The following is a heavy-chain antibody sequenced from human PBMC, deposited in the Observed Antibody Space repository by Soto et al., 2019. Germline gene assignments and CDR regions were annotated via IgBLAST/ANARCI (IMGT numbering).Heavy chain of an antibody. V-gene: IGHV1-18*01. J-gene: IGHJ4*02. CDR1: GYTFTSYG. CDR3: AKDMFYSSGWPPSTFVDY. CDR2: ISAYSGNT. Sequence: ASVKVSCKASGYTFTSYGISWVRQAPGQGLEWMGWISAYSGNTNYAQKLQGRVTMTTDTSTSTAYMDLRSLRAEDTALYYCAKDMFYSSGWPPSTFVDYWGQGTLVTVSS. D-gene: IGHD6-19*01.